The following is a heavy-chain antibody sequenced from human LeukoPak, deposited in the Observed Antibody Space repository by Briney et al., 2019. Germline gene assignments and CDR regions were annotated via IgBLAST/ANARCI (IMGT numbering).Heavy chain of an antibody. J-gene: IGHJ4*02. V-gene: IGHV1-69*01. D-gene: IGHD3-10*01. CDR3: ARGADYYGSGSYHFDY. CDR2: PIFGTA. Sequence: PIFGTANYAQKFQGRVTITADESTSTAYMELSSLRSEDTAVYYCARGADYYGSGSYHFDYWGQGTLVTVSS.